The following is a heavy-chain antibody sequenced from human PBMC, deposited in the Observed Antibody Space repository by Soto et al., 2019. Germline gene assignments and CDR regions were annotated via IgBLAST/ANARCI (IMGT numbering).Heavy chain of an antibody. V-gene: IGHV4-34*01. J-gene: IGHJ5*02. D-gene: IGHD4-17*01. CDR2: INHSGST. CDR1: GGSFSGYY. CDR3: ARSDYGVVAWFDP. Sequence: SETLSLTCAVYGGSFSGYYWSWIRQPPGKGLEWIGEINHSGSTNYNPSLKSRVTISVDTSKNQFSLQLNSVTPEDTAVYYCARSDYGVVAWFDPWGQGTLVTVSS.